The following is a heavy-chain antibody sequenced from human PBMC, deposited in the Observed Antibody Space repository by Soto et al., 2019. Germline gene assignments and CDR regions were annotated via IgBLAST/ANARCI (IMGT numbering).Heavy chain of an antibody. J-gene: IGHJ6*02. CDR2: IIPIFGTA. CDR1: GGTFSSYA. V-gene: IGHV1-69*13. D-gene: IGHD2-21*01. Sequence: ASVKVSCKASGGTFSSYAISWVRQAPGQGLEWMGGIIPIFGTANYAQKFQGRVTITADESTSTAYMELSSLRSEDTAVYYCASIGVEMATIQNYYYYGMDVWGQGTTVTVSS. CDR3: ASIGVEMATIQNYYYYGMDV.